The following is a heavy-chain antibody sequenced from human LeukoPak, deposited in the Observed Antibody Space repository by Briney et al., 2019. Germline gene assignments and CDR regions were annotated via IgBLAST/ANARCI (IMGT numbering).Heavy chain of an antibody. J-gene: IGHJ4*02. D-gene: IGHD5-18*01. CDR3: ATLKRGSIYGYFDF. Sequence: SETLSLTCTVSGGSITSQYWSWIRQPPGKGLEWIAYVLDSVRTKDNPSLQSRLTLSADTSKNQFSLRLSSVTAADTAVYYCATLKRGSIYGYFDFWGQGIKVTVSS. CDR1: GGSITSQY. CDR2: VLDSVRT. V-gene: IGHV4-59*11.